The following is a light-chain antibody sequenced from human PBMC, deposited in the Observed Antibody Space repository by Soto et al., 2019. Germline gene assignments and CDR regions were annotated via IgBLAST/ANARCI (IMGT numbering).Light chain of an antibody. Sequence: QSALTQPPSASGSPGQSVTISCTGTSSDVGGYNYVSWYQQHPGKAPTLMIYEVSKRPSGVPDRFSGSKSGNTASLTVSGLRAEDEADYFCSSYAGSKGVFGGGTQLTVL. V-gene: IGLV2-8*01. CDR1: SSDVGGYNY. CDR2: EVS. CDR3: SSYAGSKGV. J-gene: IGLJ2*01.